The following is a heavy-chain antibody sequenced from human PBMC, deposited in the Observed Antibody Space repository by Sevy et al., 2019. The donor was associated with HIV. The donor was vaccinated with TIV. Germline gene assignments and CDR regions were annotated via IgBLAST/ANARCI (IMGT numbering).Heavy chain of an antibody. V-gene: IGHV3-23*01. J-gene: IGHJ4*02. CDR3: AKWPELPSSPFDY. Sequence: GGSLRLSCAASGFTFSNYAMSWVRQAPGKGLEWVSAIGGSGGSTYYADSVKGRFTISRDNSKNTLFLQMNSLRAEDTAVYFCAKWPELPSSPFDYWGQGTLVTVSS. D-gene: IGHD1-26*01. CDR1: GFTFSNYA. CDR2: IGGSGGST.